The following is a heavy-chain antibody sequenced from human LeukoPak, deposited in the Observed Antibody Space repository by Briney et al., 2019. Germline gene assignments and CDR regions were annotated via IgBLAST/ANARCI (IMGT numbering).Heavy chain of an antibody. CDR3: GSSSWCRAYAFDI. Sequence: PSDTLSLTCAVSGYSISSSNWWGWIRQPPGKGLEWIGYIYYSGSTYYNPSLKSRVTMSVDTSKNQFSLKLSSVTAMDTAVYYCGSSSWCRAYAFDIWGQGTMVTVSS. J-gene: IGHJ3*02. CDR2: IYYSGST. V-gene: IGHV4-28*01. CDR1: GYSISSSNW. D-gene: IGHD6-13*01.